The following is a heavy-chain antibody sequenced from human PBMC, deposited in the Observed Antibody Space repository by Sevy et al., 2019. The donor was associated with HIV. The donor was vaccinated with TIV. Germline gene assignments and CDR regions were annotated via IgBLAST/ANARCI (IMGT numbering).Heavy chain of an antibody. CDR2: ISGSGGST. CDR3: AKEYCSRTSCAYVLQQLAYFDY. D-gene: IGHD2-2*01. Sequence: GGSLRLSCAASGFTFSSYAMSWVRQAPGKGLEWVSAISGSGGSTYYADSVKGRFTISRDNSKNTLYLQMNSLRAEDTAVYYCAKEYCSRTSCAYVLQQLAYFDYWGQGTLVTVSS. CDR1: GFTFSSYA. V-gene: IGHV3-23*01. J-gene: IGHJ4*02.